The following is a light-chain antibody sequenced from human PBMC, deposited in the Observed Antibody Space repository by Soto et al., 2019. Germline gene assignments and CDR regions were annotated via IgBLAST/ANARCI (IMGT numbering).Light chain of an antibody. CDR2: GAS. CDR3: HQYHEWHTKYT. J-gene: IGKJ2*01. CDR1: QGVCDN. V-gene: IGKV3-15*01. Sequence: EMAMTQSPATLSVSPGERVTLSCRASQGVCDNLAWYQQKPGQAPRLLIYGASTRATGIPARFSGSGSGTAFTLTIIGLQSEESAVYACHQYHEWHTKYTFGQGTKLEIK.